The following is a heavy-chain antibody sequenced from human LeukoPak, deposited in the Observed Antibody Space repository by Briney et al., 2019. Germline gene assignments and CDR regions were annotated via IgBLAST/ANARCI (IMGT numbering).Heavy chain of an antibody. D-gene: IGHD6-19*01. CDR3: ARLRTGYSSGWFLDY. V-gene: IGHV4-61*05. CDR1: GGSISSSSYY. CDR2: IYYSGST. J-gene: IGHJ4*02. Sequence: PSETLSLTCTVSGGSISSSSYYWGWIRQPPGKGLEWIGYIYYSGSTNYNPSLKSRVTISVDTSKNQFSLKLSSVTAADTAVYYCARLRTGYSSGWFLDYWGQGTLVTVSS.